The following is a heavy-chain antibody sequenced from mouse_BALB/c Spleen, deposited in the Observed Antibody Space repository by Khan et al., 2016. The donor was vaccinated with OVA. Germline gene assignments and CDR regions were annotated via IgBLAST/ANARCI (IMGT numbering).Heavy chain of an antibody. CDR3: ARDQVGSYFDY. CDR1: GFTFTDYY. Sequence: EVELVESGGGLVQPGGSLRLSCATSGFTFTDYYMTWVRQPPGEALEWLGFIANKADGYRTEYSASVKGRFTFSRDTSQNILYLQMTTLRPEDSGTYYCARDQVGSYFDYWGQGTTLTVPS. D-gene: IGHD4-1*02. J-gene: IGHJ2*01. V-gene: IGHV7-3*02. CDR2: IANKADGYRT.